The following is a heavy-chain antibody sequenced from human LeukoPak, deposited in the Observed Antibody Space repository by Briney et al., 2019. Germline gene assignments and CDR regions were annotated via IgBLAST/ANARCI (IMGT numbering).Heavy chain of an antibody. Sequence: GGSLRLSCAASGFTFSSYAMSWVRQAPGKGLEWVSAISGSGGSTYYADSVKGRFTISRDNSKNTLYLQMNSLRAEDTAVYYCAKDTSGYSSGWFSFSLGYWGQGTLVTVSS. D-gene: IGHD6-19*01. V-gene: IGHV3-23*01. CDR3: AKDTSGYSSGWFSFSLGY. CDR2: ISGSGGST. J-gene: IGHJ4*02. CDR1: GFTFSSYA.